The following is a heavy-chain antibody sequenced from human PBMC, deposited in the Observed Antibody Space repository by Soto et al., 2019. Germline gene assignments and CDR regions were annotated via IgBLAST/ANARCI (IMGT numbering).Heavy chain of an antibody. CDR1: GFPFSNYA. V-gene: IGHV3-23*01. Sequence: VQLLESGGGLVQPGGSLRLSCVGSGFPFSNYAMTWVRQAPGKGLEWVSVISGSGNNTYQADAVKGRFTISRDNSKNTLYLQMSSLRAEDSAVYFCAKVTVPFLEWVARYYSDYWGQGTLVTVSS. J-gene: IGHJ4*02. D-gene: IGHD3-3*02. CDR2: ISGSGNNT. CDR3: AKVTVPFLEWVARYYSDY.